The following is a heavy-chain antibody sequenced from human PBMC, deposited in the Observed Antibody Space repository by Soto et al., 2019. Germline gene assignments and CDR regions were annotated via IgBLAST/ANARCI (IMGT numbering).Heavy chain of an antibody. V-gene: IGHV3-30-3*01. J-gene: IGHJ6*04. CDR1: GFTFSSYA. D-gene: IGHD5-12*01. Sequence: GGSLRLSCAASGFTFSSYAMHWVRQDPGKGLEWVAVISYDGSNKYYADSVKGRFTISRDNSKNTLYLQMNSLRAEDTAVYYCARAPIVATIWSGYYYYGTDGWGDGTTVTFSA. CDR3: ARAPIVATIWSGYYYYGTDG. CDR2: ISYDGSNK.